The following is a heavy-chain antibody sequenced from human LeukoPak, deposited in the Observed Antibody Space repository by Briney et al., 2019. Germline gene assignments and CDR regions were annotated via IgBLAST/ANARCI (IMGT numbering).Heavy chain of an antibody. V-gene: IGHV1-3*01. Sequence: ASVKVSCKASGYTFTSYAMHWVRQAPGQRLEWMGWINAGNGNTKYSQKFQGRVTITRDTSASTAYMELSSLRSEDTAVYYCARRSSSWPYSWFDPWGQGTLVTVSS. D-gene: IGHD6-13*01. CDR1: GYTFTSYA. CDR2: INAGNGNT. CDR3: ARRSSSWPYSWFDP. J-gene: IGHJ5*02.